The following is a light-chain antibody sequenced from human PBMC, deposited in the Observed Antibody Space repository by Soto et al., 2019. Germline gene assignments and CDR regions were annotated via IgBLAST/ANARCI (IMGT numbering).Light chain of an antibody. Sequence: EIVLTQSPATLSLSPGERATLSCRASESVTSFLAWYQQKPGQAPRLLIYDASNRATGISARFSGSGSGTDFTLTISSLEPEDFAVYHCQQRSDWPRTFGQGTKVESK. CDR1: ESVTSF. V-gene: IGKV3-11*01. J-gene: IGKJ1*01. CDR3: QQRSDWPRT. CDR2: DAS.